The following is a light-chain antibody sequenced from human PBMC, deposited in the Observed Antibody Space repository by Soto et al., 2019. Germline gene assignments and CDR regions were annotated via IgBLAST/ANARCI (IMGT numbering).Light chain of an antibody. V-gene: IGKV3-20*01. J-gene: IGKJ1*01. CDR2: GAS. CDR1: QSVSSSY. Sequence: TLSVSTGGRNSIYCRASQSVSSSYLAWYQQKPGQAPRLLIYGASSRAIGIPDRFSGSGSGTDFTLTISRLEPEDFAVYYCQQDGSLTATFGQGTKVDI. CDR3: QQDGSLTAT.